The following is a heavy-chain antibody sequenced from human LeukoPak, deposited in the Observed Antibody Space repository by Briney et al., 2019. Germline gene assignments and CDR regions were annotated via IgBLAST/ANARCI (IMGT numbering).Heavy chain of an antibody. CDR2: ISNSGSAI. D-gene: IGHD4-11*01. J-gene: IGHJ4*02. Sequence: GGSLRLSCAASGFTFSDYYMSRIRQAPGKGLEWVSYISNSGSAIYYADSVKGRFTISRDNAKNSLYLQMNSLRAEDTAVYYCTREDHSNYNYWGQGTLVTVSS. CDR3: TREDHSNYNY. CDR1: GFTFSDYY. V-gene: IGHV3-11*04.